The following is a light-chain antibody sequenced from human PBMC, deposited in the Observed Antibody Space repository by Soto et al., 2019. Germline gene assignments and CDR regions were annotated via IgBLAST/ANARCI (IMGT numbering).Light chain of an antibody. Sequence: EIVLTQSPATLSVSPGERATLSCRASESVGSYLAWYQQKPGQAPRXLIYDASNRATGIPVRFTGSGSGTDFTLTISSLEPEDFAVYYCHQRSSWWTFGQGTQVDIK. CDR2: DAS. CDR3: HQRSSWWT. V-gene: IGKV3-11*01. J-gene: IGKJ1*01. CDR1: ESVGSY.